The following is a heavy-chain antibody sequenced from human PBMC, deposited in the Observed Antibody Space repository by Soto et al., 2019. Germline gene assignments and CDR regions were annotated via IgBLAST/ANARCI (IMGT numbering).Heavy chain of an antibody. CDR2: IYYSGST. Sequence: QLQLQESGPGLVKPSETLSLTCTVSGGSISSSSYYWGWIRQPPGKGLEWIGSIYYSGSTYYNPSLKSRVTISVDTSKNQFSLKLSSVTAADTAVYYCARHGIAVSALTEYFQHWGQGTLVTVSS. CDR1: GGSISSSSYY. CDR3: ARHGIAVSALTEYFQH. D-gene: IGHD6-19*01. J-gene: IGHJ1*01. V-gene: IGHV4-39*01.